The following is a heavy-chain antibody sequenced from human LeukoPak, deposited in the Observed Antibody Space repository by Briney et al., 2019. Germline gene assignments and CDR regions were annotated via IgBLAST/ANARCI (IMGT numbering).Heavy chain of an antibody. CDR3: ARVSGHHYYGSGSYYPYDY. Sequence: ASVKVSYKASGYTFTSYGISWVRQAPGQGLEWMGWISAYNGSTNYAQKLQGRVTMTTDTSTSTAYMELRSLRSDDTAVYYCARVSGHHYYGSGSYYPYDYWGQGTPVTVSS. V-gene: IGHV1-18*01. CDR1: GYTFTSYG. D-gene: IGHD3-10*01. J-gene: IGHJ4*02. CDR2: ISAYNGST.